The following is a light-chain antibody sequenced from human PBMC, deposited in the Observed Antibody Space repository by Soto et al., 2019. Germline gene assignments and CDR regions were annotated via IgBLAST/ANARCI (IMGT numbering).Light chain of an antibody. Sequence: QSALTQPASVSGSPGQSITISRTGTSSDVGGSNYVSWYQQHAGKAPKVMIYDVNDRPSGISNRFSGSKSGNTASLTISGLQAEDEADYYCSSYRSGSTLVFGGGTKLTVL. CDR3: SSYRSGSTLV. CDR2: DVN. J-gene: IGLJ2*01. CDR1: SSDVGGSNY. V-gene: IGLV2-14*01.